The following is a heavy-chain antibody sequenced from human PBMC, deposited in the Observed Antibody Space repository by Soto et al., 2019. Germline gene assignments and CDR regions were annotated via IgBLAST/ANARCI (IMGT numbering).Heavy chain of an antibody. CDR1: GFSLSTSGVG. Sequence: QITLKESGPTLVKPTQTLTLTCTFSGFSLSTSGVGVGWIRQPPGKALEWLALIYCYDDKRYSPSLKSRLTITKDTSKNQVVLTMTDMDPVDTATYDCARHPLAYYDDGYAFDIWGQGTMVTFSS. J-gene: IGHJ3*02. CDR2: IYCYDDK. V-gene: IGHV2-5*01. CDR3: ARHPLAYYDDGYAFDI. D-gene: IGHD3-3*01.